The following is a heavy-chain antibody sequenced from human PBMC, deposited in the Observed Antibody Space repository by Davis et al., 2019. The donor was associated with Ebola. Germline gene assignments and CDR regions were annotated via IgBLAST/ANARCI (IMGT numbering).Heavy chain of an antibody. J-gene: IGHJ5*02. Sequence: MPSETLSLTCAVYGGSFSGYYWSWIRQPPGKGLEWIGEINHSGSTNYNPSLKSRVTISVDTSKNQFSLKLSSVTAAATAVYYCARGRQMGWFDPWGQGTLVTVSS. CDR2: INHSGST. V-gene: IGHV4-34*01. CDR1: GGSFSGYY. CDR3: ARGRQMGWFDP. D-gene: IGHD5-24*01.